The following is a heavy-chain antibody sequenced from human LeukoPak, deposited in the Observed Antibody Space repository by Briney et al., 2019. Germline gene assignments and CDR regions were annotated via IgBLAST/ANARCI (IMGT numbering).Heavy chain of an antibody. CDR1: GFIFSHYG. Sequence: PGGSLRLSCATSGFIFSHYGMNWVRQAPGKGLEWVSGIRADAVTTYYADSVKGRFIISRDNSKNTVYLQMNSLSAEDAAVYYCVKDDGWVQYANWGQGTLVTVSS. J-gene: IGHJ4*02. CDR2: IRADAVTT. V-gene: IGHV3-23*01. CDR3: VKDDGWVQYAN. D-gene: IGHD5-24*01.